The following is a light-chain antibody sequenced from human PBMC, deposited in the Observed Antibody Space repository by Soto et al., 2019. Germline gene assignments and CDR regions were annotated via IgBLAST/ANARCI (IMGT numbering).Light chain of an antibody. CDR3: GTWDTNLRARV. CDR1: TSNIGKNY. CDR2: DFN. Sequence: QSVLTQPPSVSADPGQKVTISCSGSTSNIGKNYVGWYRQLPGTAPELVIFDFNRRPSGIPDRFSASKSGTSAALVITGLQAGDEAVYYCGTWDTNLRARVFGGGTKLTVL. V-gene: IGLV1-51*01. J-gene: IGLJ3*02.